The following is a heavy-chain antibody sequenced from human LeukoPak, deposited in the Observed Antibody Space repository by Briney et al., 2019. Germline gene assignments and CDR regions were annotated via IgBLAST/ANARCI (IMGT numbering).Heavy chain of an antibody. V-gene: IGHV3-74*01. J-gene: IGHJ4*02. Sequence: GGSLRLSCAASGFTFSSYWMHWVRQAPGKGLVWVLRINSDGSSTSYADSVKGRFTISRDNAKNTLYLQMNSLRSEDTAGYYCARGGIYYYDSSGYCWGQGTLVTVSS. CDR2: INSDGSST. CDR1: GFTFSSYW. CDR3: ARGGIYYYDSSGYC. D-gene: IGHD3-22*01.